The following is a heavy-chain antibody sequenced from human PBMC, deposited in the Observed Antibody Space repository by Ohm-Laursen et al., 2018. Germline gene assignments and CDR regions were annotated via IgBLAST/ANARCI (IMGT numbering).Heavy chain of an antibody. J-gene: IGHJ5*02. Sequence: SLRLSCTASGFTFSSYSMNWVRQAPGKGLEWVSSISSSSSYIYYVDSVKGRSTISRDNAKNSLYLQMNSLRAEDTAVYYCARGPEQWLVPPVIGWFDPWGQGTLVTVSS. CDR3: ARGPEQWLVPPVIGWFDP. D-gene: IGHD6-19*01. CDR2: ISSSSSYI. V-gene: IGHV3-21*01. CDR1: GFTFSSYS.